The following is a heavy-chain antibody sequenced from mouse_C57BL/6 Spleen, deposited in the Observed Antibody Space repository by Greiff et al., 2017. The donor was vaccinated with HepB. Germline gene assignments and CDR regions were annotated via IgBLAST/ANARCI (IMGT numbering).Heavy chain of an antibody. Sequence: EVQLVESGGGLVKPGGSLKLSCAASGFTFSSYAMSWVRQTPEKRLEWVATISDGGSYTYYPDNVQGRFTISRDNAKNNLYLQMSHLKSEDTAMYYCARNSNYWYFDVWGTGTTVTVSS. J-gene: IGHJ1*03. CDR2: ISDGGSYT. CDR3: ARNSNYWYFDV. D-gene: IGHD2-5*01. CDR1: GFTFSSYA. V-gene: IGHV5-4*01.